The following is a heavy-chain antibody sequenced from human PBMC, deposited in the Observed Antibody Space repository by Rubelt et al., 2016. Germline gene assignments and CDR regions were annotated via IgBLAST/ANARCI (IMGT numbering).Heavy chain of an antibody. CDR3: ARVSRATLVTLNYYGMDV. D-gene: IGHD4-23*01. CDR1: SSYG. CDR2: IWYDGSNK. V-gene: IGHV3-33*01. Sequence: SSYGMHWVRQAPGKGLEWVAVIWYDGSNKYYADSVKGRFTISRDNSKNTLYLQMNSLRAEDAAVYYCARVSRATLVTLNYYGMDVWGQGTTVTVSS. J-gene: IGHJ6*02.